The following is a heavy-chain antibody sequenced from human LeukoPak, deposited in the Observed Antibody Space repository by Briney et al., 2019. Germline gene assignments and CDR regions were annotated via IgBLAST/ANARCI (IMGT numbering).Heavy chain of an antibody. V-gene: IGHV1-2*02. Sequence: ASVKVSCKASGYTFTGYYLHWVRQAPGRGLEWMGWINPNSGDTNYAQKFQGRVTMTRDTSIRTGYMELSRLRSDDTAVYHCARDFLTGYPLYYFDYWGQGTLVTVSS. CDR2: INPNSGDT. CDR1: GYTFTGYY. D-gene: IGHD3-9*01. CDR3: ARDFLTGYPLYYFDY. J-gene: IGHJ4*02.